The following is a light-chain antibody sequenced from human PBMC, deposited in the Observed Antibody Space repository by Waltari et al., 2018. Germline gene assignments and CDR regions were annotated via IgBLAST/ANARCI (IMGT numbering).Light chain of an antibody. CDR3: GTWDSTLNAGV. CDR2: KND. J-gene: IGLJ3*02. V-gene: IGLV1-51*02. Sequence: QSVFTQPPPLSATRGQQVTISCSGSSSKIGYNYFSWYQQLPGTAPKLLIYKNDKRPSGIPDRFSGSKSGTSATLGITGLQTGDEADYYCGTWDSTLNAGVFGGGTKLTVL. CDR1: SSKIGYNY.